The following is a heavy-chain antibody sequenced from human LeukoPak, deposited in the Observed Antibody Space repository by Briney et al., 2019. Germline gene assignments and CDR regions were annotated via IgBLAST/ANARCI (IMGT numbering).Heavy chain of an antibody. D-gene: IGHD5-12*01. CDR1: GGSISSGGYY. CDR3: ARASGFYDSEL. Sequence: SEALSLTCAVSGGSISSGGYYWSWIRQHPEKGLEWIGYIYYSGSTYYNPSLKSRVTISVDTSKNQFSLKLSSVTAADTAVYYCARASGFYDSELWGQGTLVTVSS. V-gene: IGHV4-31*11. CDR2: IYYSGST. J-gene: IGHJ4*02.